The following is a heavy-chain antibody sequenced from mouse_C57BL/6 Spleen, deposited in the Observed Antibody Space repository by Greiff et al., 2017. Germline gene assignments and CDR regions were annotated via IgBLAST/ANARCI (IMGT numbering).Heavy chain of an antibody. Sequence: VQLQQSGAELVKPGASVKLSCKASGYTFTSYWMHWVKQRPGQGLEWIGMIHPNSGSTNYNEKFKSKATLTVDKSSSTAYMQLSSLTSEDSAVYYCARDYSQAMDYWGQGTSVTVSS. V-gene: IGHV1-64*01. CDR1: GYTFTSYW. CDR3: ARDYSQAMDY. CDR2: IHPNSGST. J-gene: IGHJ4*01. D-gene: IGHD2-12*01.